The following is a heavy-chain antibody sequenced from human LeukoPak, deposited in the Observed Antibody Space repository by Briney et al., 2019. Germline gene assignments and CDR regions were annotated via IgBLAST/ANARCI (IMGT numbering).Heavy chain of an antibody. D-gene: IGHD3-3*01. CDR3: ARVSVGFLEWLLHDKCDAFDI. Sequence: ASVKVSCKASGYTFTGYYMHWVRQAPGQRLEWMGRINPNSGGTNYAQKFQGRVTITRDTSLSTAYMELSRLRPDDTAVYYCARVSVGFLEWLLHDKCDAFDIWGQGTMVTVSS. CDR2: INPNSGGT. J-gene: IGHJ3*02. V-gene: IGHV1-2*06. CDR1: GYTFTGYY.